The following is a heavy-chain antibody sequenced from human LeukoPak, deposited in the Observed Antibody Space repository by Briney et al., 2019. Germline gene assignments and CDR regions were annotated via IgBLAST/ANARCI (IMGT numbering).Heavy chain of an antibody. CDR3: ARDSLGSGSYYDY. Sequence: GESLKISCKASGYTFTGYYMHWVRQAPGQGLEWMGWINPNSGGTNYAQKFQGRVTMTRDTSISTAYMELSRLRSDDTAVYYYARDSLGSGSYYDYWGQGTLVTVSS. CDR2: INPNSGGT. J-gene: IGHJ4*02. D-gene: IGHD3-10*02. V-gene: IGHV1-2*02. CDR1: GYTFTGYY.